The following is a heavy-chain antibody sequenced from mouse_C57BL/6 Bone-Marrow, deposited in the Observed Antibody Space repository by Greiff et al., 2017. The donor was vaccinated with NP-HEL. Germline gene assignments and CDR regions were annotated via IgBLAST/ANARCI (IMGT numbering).Heavy chain of an antibody. CDR1: GYTFTSYW. CDR3: AREGGVTTDWYFDV. V-gene: IGHV1-55*01. J-gene: IGHJ1*03. CDR2: INPGSGST. D-gene: IGHD1-1*01. Sequence: VQLQQPGAELVKPGASVKMSCKASGYTFTSYWITWVKQRPGQGLEWIGDINPGSGSTNYNEKFKSKATMTVDKSYSTAYMQLSSLTSEDSAVYYCAREGGVTTDWYFDVWGTGTTVTVSS.